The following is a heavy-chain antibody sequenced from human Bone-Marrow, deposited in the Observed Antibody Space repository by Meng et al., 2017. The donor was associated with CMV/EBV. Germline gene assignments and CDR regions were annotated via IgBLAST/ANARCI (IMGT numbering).Heavy chain of an antibody. CDR3: EVAATYGRAG. CDR2: IIPIFGTA. J-gene: IGHJ6*02. Sequence: SVKVSCKASGCTFSSYAISWVRQAPGQGLEWMGGIIPIFGTANYAQKFQGRVTMTADKSTSTVYMELRSLRSEDTAVYYCEVAATYGRAGGGQGTTVTV. V-gene: IGHV1-69*06. D-gene: IGHD2-15*01. CDR1: GCTFSSYA.